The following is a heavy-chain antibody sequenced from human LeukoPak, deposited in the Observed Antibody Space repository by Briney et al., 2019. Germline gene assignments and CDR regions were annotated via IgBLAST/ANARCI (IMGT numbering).Heavy chain of an antibody. D-gene: IGHD3-22*01. CDR1: GFTFSSYS. Sequence: AGGSLRLSCAASGFTFSSYSMNWVRQAPGKGLEWVSSISSSSSYIYYADSVKGRFTISRDNAKNSLYLQMNSLKTEDTAVYYCTTDFGAMIVARNYYYYMDVWGKGTTVTISS. J-gene: IGHJ6*03. V-gene: IGHV3-21*03. CDR3: TTDFGAMIVARNYYYYMDV. CDR2: ISSSSSYI.